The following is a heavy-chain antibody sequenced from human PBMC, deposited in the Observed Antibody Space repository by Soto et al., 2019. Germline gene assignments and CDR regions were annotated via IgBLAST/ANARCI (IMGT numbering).Heavy chain of an antibody. Sequence: SETLSLTCTVSGDAISSYYWGWIRQPPGKGLEWIGYIYYSGNTNYNPSLKSRVTISVNTSKNQFSLKLSSVTAADTAVYYCARHGGRGFGYYYYYMDVWGKGTTVTVSS. CDR3: ARHGGRGFGYYYYYMDV. J-gene: IGHJ6*03. D-gene: IGHD3-10*01. CDR1: GDAISSYY. CDR2: IYYSGNT. V-gene: IGHV4-59*08.